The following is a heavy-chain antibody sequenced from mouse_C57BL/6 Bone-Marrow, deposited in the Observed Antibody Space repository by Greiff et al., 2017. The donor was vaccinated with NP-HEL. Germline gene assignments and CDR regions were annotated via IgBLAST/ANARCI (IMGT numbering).Heavy chain of an antibody. CDR3: ARKVLTGTYFDY. D-gene: IGHD4-1*01. CDR1: GYAFSSYW. V-gene: IGHV1-80*01. Sequence: VESGASVKISCKASGYAFSSYWMNWVKQRPGKGLEWIGQIYPGDGDTNYNGKFKGKATLTADKSSSTAYMQLSSLTSEDSAVYFCARKVLTGTYFDYWGQGTTLTVSS. J-gene: IGHJ2*01. CDR2: IYPGDGDT.